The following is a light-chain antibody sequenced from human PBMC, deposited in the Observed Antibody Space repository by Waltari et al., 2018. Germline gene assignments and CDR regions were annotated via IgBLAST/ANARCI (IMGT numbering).Light chain of an antibody. CDR1: SGSVSTTSS. J-gene: IGLJ3*02. CDR3: ALYMGSGIWV. CDR2: KAD. V-gene: IGLV8-61*01. Sequence: QTVVTPEPSLSVSPGGTVTLNCALSSGSVSTTSSATWYQQSPGQAPRTLVYKADSRSSGVPDRFSGSILGNKAALTITGAQADDESDYYCALYMGSGIWVFGGGTKLTVL.